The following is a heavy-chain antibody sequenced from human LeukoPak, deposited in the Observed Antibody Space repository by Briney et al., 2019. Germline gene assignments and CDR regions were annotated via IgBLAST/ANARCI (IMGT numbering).Heavy chain of an antibody. CDR2: ISHDGGNK. CDR3: ARDPRIAVVGTTAYDYFFHMDV. CDR1: GFTLSRHP. D-gene: IGHD6-19*01. J-gene: IGHJ6*03. Sequence: GGSLRLSCAASGFTLSRHPIFWVRQAPGKGLEWVAVISHDGGNKYYTDSVKGRFTISRDNSKNTVYMHMNTLRPNDTALYYCARDPRIAVVGTTAYDYFFHMDVWGKGTTVTISS. V-gene: IGHV3-30*04.